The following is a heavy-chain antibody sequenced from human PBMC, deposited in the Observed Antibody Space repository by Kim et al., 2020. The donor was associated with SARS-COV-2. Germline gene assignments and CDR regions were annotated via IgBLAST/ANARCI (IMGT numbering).Heavy chain of an antibody. CDR3: ARGSLAYYYYYYMDV. Sequence: AASVKGRFTISRDNAKNSLYLQMNSLRAEDTAVYYCARGSLAYYYYYYMDVWGKGTTVTVSS. D-gene: IGHD3-10*01. V-gene: IGHV3-21*01. J-gene: IGHJ6*03.